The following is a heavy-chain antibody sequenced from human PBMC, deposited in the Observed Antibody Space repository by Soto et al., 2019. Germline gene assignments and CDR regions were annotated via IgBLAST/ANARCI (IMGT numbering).Heavy chain of an antibody. CDR2: IYYSGST. J-gene: IGHJ4*02. Sequence: QVQLQESGPGLVKPSETLSLTCTVSGGSISSYYWSWIRQPPGKGLEWIGYIYYSGSTNYNPSLKSLVTISVYTSMNQFSLKLSSVTAADTAVYYCARRYGSCFDYWGQGTLVTVCS. D-gene: IGHD5-18*01. V-gene: IGHV4-59*08. CDR3: ARRYGSCFDY. CDR1: GGSISSYY.